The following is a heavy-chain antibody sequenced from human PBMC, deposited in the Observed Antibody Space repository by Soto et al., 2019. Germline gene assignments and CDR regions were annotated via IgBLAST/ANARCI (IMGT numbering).Heavy chain of an antibody. V-gene: IGHV3-53*01. D-gene: IGHD2-15*01. J-gene: IGHJ4*02. CDR3: AKEGEDIVVVVAATPNLYYFDY. Sequence: GGSLRLSCAASGFTVSSNYMSWVRQAPGKGLEWVSVIDSGGSTYYADSVKGRFTISRHNSKNTLYLQMNSLRAEDTAVYYCAKEGEDIVVVVAATPNLYYFDYWGQGTLVTVSS. CDR1: GFTVSSNY. CDR2: IDSGGST.